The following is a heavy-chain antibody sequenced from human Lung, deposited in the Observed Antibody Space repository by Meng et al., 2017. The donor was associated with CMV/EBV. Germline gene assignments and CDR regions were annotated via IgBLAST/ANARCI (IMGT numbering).Heavy chain of an antibody. CDR2: IYSGGST. CDR3: ARVAYDFWSGFTYYFDY. Sequence: GEXXTISCAASGFTVSSNYMSWVRQAPGKGLEWVSVIYSGGSTYYADSVKGRFTISRDNSKNTRYLQMNSLRAEDTAVYYCARVAYDFWSGFTYYFDYGGQGTXVTVSS. D-gene: IGHD3-3*01. V-gene: IGHV3-53*01. CDR1: GFTVSSNY. J-gene: IGHJ4*02.